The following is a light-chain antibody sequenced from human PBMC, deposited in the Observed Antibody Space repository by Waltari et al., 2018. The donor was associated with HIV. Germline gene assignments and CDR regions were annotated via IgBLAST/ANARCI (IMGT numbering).Light chain of an antibody. J-gene: IGKJ4*01. V-gene: IGKV1-33*01. CDR3: QQHDNFPLT. CDR1: QDISNY. CDR2: DAS. Sequence: DIQMTQSPSSLSASVGDRVTITCQASQDISNYLNWCQQKPGKAPKVLIYDASTLETGVPSRFSGSGSGTDFTFTITSLQPEDFATYYCQQHDNFPLTFGGGTKVDIK.